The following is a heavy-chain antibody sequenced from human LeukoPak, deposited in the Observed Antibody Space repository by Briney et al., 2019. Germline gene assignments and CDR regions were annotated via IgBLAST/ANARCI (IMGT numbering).Heavy chain of an antibody. CDR1: GFTFGTYT. D-gene: IGHD2-2*01. CDR2: ISYGSHYI. CDR3: ARDLYCTSTRCTDAFDI. J-gene: IGHJ3*02. Sequence: PGGSLRLSCAASGFTFGTYTMNWVRQAPGKGLEWVSSISYGSHYIYYADSVKGRFTISRDNAKRSLYLQMNSLRAEDTAVYYCARDLYCTSTRCTDAFDIWGQGTMVTVSS. V-gene: IGHV3-21*01.